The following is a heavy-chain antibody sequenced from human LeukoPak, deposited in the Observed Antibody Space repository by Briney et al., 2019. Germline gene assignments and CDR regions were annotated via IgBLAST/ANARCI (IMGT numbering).Heavy chain of an antibody. CDR2: INSDGSST. V-gene: IGHV3-74*01. Sequence: GGSLRLSCAASGFTFSFYWMHWVRQAPGKGLVWVSRINSDGSSTTYADSVKGRFTISRDNAKNTVYLQMKSLRAEDTAVYYCARIGGSYYGGADYWGQGTLVTVSS. CDR1: GFTFSFYW. CDR3: ARIGGSYYGGADY. J-gene: IGHJ4*02. D-gene: IGHD1-26*01.